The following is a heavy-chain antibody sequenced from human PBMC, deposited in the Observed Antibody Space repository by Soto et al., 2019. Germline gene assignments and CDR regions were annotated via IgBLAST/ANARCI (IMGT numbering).Heavy chain of an antibody. V-gene: IGHV2-5*02. J-gene: IGHJ4*02. D-gene: IGHD2-2*01. Sequence: QITLKESGPTLVKPTQTLTLTCTFSGFSLSTSGVVVGWIRQPPGKPLEWLALIYWDDDKRYRPSLKSRLTIAKDTSKNQVVLTMTNMDPVNTATYYCAHRAACSCPGSPYVYWGQGTLVTVSS. CDR3: AHRAACSCPGSPYVY. CDR1: GFSLSTSGVV. CDR2: IYWDDDK.